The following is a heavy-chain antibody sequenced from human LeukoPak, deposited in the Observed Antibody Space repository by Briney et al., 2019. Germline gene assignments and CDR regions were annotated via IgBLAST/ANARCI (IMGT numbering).Heavy chain of an antibody. CDR3: ARVGYCSSTSCYTDY. J-gene: IGHJ4*02. CDR2: ISSSSSYI. D-gene: IGHD2-2*02. Sequence: GGSLRLSCAASGFTFSSYSMNWVRQAPGKGLEWVSSISSSSSYIYYADSVKGRFTFSRDNAKNSLYLQMNSLRAEDTAVYYCARVGYCSSTSCYTDYWGQGTLVTVSS. CDR1: GFTFSSYS. V-gene: IGHV3-21*01.